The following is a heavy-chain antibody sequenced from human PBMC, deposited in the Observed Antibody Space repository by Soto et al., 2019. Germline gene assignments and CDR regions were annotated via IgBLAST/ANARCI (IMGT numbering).Heavy chain of an antibody. J-gene: IGHJ6*02. V-gene: IGHV1-18*01. CDR1: GFTFTSYG. CDR2: ISVYNGNT. CDR3: ARSGRPGYYYYIMDV. Sequence: ASVKVSCKASGFTFTSYGVSWVRQAPGQGLEWMGWISVYNGNTKYAQKLQGRVTMTTDTSTSTAYMELRGLRSDDTAVYYCARSGRPGYYYYIMDVWGQGTTVTVSS. D-gene: IGHD3-10*01.